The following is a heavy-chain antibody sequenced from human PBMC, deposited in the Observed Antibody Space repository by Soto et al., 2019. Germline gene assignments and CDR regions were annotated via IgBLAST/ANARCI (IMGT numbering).Heavy chain of an antibody. V-gene: IGHV1-2*04. D-gene: IGHD1-26*01. CDR2: INPNSGGT. CDR1: GYTFTGYY. CDR3: ARDDVYSPRFDY. Sequence: ASVKVSCKASGYTFTGYYMHWVRQAPGQGLEWMGWINPNSGGTNYAQKFQGWVTMTRDTSISTAYMELSSLRSEDTAVYYCARDDVYSPRFDYWGQGTLVTVS. J-gene: IGHJ4*02.